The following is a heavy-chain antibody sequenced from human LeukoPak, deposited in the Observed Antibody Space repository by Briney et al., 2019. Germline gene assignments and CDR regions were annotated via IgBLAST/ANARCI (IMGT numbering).Heavy chain of an antibody. CDR3: ATEGYYYGFDI. CDR1: GFTISFYW. Sequence: GGSLRLSCAASGFTISFYWMSWVRQAPGKGLEWVANINQVASEKNYVDSVKGRFTISRDNAKNSLYLQMNSLRAEDTAVYYCATEGYYYGFDIWGQGTMVTVSS. D-gene: IGHD3-10*01. J-gene: IGHJ3*02. CDR2: INQVASEK. V-gene: IGHV3-7*01.